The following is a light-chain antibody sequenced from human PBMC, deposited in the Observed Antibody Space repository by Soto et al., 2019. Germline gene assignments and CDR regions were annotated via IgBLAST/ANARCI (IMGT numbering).Light chain of an antibody. Sequence: QSVLTQPPSASGTPGQRVTISCSGSSSNIGGNTVNWYQQLPGTAPKLLIYSNNQRPSGVPDRFSGSKSGTSASLAISRLQSEDEADYYCAAWDDSLNGWVFGGGTKLTVL. CDR1: SSNIGGNT. V-gene: IGLV1-44*01. CDR2: SNN. J-gene: IGLJ3*02. CDR3: AAWDDSLNGWV.